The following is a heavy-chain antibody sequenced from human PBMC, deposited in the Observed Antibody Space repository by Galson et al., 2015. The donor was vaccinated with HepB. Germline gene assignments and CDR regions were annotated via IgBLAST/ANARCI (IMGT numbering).Heavy chain of an antibody. Sequence: SVKVSCKASGYTFTGYYMHWVRQAPGQGLEWMGWINPNSGGTNYAQKFQGRVTMTRDTSISTAYMELSRLRSDDTAVYYCARDRADSSGWYSEYFQHWGQGTLVTVSS. V-gene: IGHV1-2*02. CDR1: GYTFTGYY. J-gene: IGHJ1*01. D-gene: IGHD6-19*01. CDR2: INPNSGGT. CDR3: ARDRADSSGWYSEYFQH.